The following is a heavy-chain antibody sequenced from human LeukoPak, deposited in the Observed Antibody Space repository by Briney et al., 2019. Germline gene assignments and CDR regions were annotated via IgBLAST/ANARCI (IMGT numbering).Heavy chain of an antibody. Sequence: PSETLSLTCTVSGGSISSYYWSWVRQPPGKGLEWIGYIYYSGSTNYNPSLKSRVTISVDTSKNQFSLKLSSVTAADTAVYYCARLGALAYCGGDCYSSFDYWGQGTLVTVSS. CDR2: IYYSGST. D-gene: IGHD2-21*02. J-gene: IGHJ4*02. CDR1: GGSISSYY. V-gene: IGHV4-59*08. CDR3: ARLGALAYCGGDCYSSFDY.